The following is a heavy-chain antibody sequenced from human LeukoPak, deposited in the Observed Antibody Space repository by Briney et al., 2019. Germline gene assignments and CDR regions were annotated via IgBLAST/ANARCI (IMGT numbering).Heavy chain of an antibody. Sequence: ASVKVSCKASGYTFTSYGISWVRQAPGQGLEWMEWISAYNGNTNYAQKLQGRVTMTTDTSTSTAYMELRSLRSDDTAVYYCARDQGIVGATAAFDIWGQGTMVTVSS. CDR2: ISAYNGNT. V-gene: IGHV1-18*01. J-gene: IGHJ3*02. CDR3: ARDQGIVGATAAFDI. D-gene: IGHD1-26*01. CDR1: GYTFTSYG.